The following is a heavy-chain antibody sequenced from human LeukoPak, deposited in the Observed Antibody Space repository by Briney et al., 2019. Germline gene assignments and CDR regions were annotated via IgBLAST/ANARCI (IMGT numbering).Heavy chain of an antibody. CDR1: GGSISSYY. CDR2: ISHSGST. J-gene: IGHJ4*02. Sequence: SETLSLTCTVSGGSISSYYWSWIRQPPGEGLERIGEISHSGSTNYNPSLKSRVTISLDTSKNQFSLKMTSLTTADTAVYYCARTYCTSTSCYAPFDSWGQGTLVAVSS. CDR3: ARTYCTSTSCYAPFDS. D-gene: IGHD2-2*01. V-gene: IGHV4-34*01.